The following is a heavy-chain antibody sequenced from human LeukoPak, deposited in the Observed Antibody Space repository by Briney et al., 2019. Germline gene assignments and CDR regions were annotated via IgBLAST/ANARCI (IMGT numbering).Heavy chain of an antibody. V-gene: IGHV4-39*01. CDR3: ARQFSPGIVGAGPFDY. J-gene: IGHJ4*02. CDR1: GGSISSSSYY. CDR2: IYYSGST. Sequence: SETLSLTCTVSGGSISSSSYYCGWIRQPPGKGLEWIGNIYYSGSTYYNPSLKSRVTISVDTSKNQFSLKLSSVTAADTAVYYCARQFSPGIVGAGPFDYWGQGTLVTVSS. D-gene: IGHD1-26*01.